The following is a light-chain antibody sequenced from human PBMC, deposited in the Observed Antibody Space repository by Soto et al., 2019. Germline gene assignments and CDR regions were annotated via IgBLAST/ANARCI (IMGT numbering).Light chain of an antibody. J-gene: IGKJ4*01. Sequence: DIQLTQSPSFLSASVGDRVTITCRASQAISSYLAWYQQKPGKAPKLLIYAASTLQRGVPSRFSGSRSGTEFTLTVSSLQPEDFATYYCQHLHSYPLTFGGGTNVEIK. CDR3: QHLHSYPLT. CDR1: QAISSY. V-gene: IGKV1-9*01. CDR2: AAS.